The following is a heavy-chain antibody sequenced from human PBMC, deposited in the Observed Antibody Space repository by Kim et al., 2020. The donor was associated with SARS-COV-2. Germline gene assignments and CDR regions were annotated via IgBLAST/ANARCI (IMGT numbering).Heavy chain of an antibody. CDR1: GGSFSGYY. CDR3: ARGRLLRSGAAGWFDP. Sequence: SETLSLTCAVYGGSFSGYYWSWIRQPPGKGLEWIGEINHSGSTNYNPSLKSRVTISVDTSKNQFSLKLSSVTAADTAVYYCARGRLLRSGAAGWFDPWGQGTLVTVSS. V-gene: IGHV4-34*01. J-gene: IGHJ5*02. CDR2: INHSGST. D-gene: IGHD3-3*01.